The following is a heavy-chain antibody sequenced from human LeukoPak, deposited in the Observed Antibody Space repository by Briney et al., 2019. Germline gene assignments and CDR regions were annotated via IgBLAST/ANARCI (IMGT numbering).Heavy chain of an antibody. CDR2: IGGSGAGT. V-gene: IGHV3-23*01. D-gene: IGHD1-1*01. CDR3: AKLFRTSDY. CDR1: GFTFSSYD. Sequence: PGGSLRLSCAASGFTFSSYDMSWVRQAPGKGLEWVSGIGGSGAGTYYADSVKGRFNISRDNSKNTLYLQMNSLRAEAAAVYYCAKLFRTSDYWGQGTLVTVSS. J-gene: IGHJ4*02.